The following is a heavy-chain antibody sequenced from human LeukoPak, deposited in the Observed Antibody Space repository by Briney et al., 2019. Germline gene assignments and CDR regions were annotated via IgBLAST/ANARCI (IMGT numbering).Heavy chain of an antibody. CDR1: GFTFSSYD. V-gene: IGHV3-23*01. CDR2: ISSSGGST. D-gene: IGHD2-21*02. CDR3: ARDGVTSSVDY. Sequence: GGSLRLSCAASGFTFSSYDMRWVRQAPGKGLEWVSGISSSGGSTYYADSVKGRFTISRDNSKNSLYLQMNSLRAEDTAVYYCARDGVTSSVDYWGQGTLVTVSS. J-gene: IGHJ4*02.